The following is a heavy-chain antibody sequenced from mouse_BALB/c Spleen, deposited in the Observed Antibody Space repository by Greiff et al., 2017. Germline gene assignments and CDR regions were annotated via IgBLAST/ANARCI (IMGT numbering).Heavy chain of an antibody. CDR2: ISNGGGST. Sequence: EVMLVESGGGLVKPGGSLKLSCAASGFTFSSYTMSWVRQTPEKRLEWVAYISNGGGSTYYPDTVKGRFTISRDNAKNTLYLQMSSLKSEDTAMYYCARDYGNPYYAMDYWGQGTSVTVSS. J-gene: IGHJ4*01. D-gene: IGHD2-1*01. CDR1: GFTFSSYT. V-gene: IGHV5-12-2*01. CDR3: ARDYGNPYYAMDY.